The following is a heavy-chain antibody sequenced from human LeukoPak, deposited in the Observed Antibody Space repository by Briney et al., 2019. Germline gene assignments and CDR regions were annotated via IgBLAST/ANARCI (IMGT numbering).Heavy chain of an antibody. V-gene: IGHV3-74*01. J-gene: IGHJ6*03. CDR1: GFTFSSFW. CDR3: AKNRGAGSHFYYHMNV. CDR2: INPDGSTT. Sequence: GGSLRLSCSASGFTFSSFWIHWVRQAPGKGLEWVSRINPDGSTTTYADSVKGRFTISRDNSKNMVYLQVNSLRADDTAVYYCAKNRGAGSHFYYHMNVWGKGTTVTVSS. D-gene: IGHD1-26*01.